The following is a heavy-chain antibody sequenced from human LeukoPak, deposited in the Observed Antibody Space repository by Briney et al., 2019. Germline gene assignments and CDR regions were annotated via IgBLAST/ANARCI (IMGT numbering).Heavy chain of an antibody. CDR3: ARGSNGAAARKIYFDY. Sequence: SETLSLTCTVSGGSISSYYWSWIRQPAGKGLEWIGRIYTSGSTNYNPSLKSRVTMSVDTSKNQFSLKLSSVTAADTAVYYCARGSNGAAARKIYFDYWGQGTLVTVSS. D-gene: IGHD6-13*01. V-gene: IGHV4-4*07. J-gene: IGHJ4*02. CDR2: IYTSGST. CDR1: GGSISSYY.